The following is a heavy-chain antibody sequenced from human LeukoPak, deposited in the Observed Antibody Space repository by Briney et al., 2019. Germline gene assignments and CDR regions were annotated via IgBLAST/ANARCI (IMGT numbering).Heavy chain of an antibody. Sequence: PGGSLRPSCAASGFTLSSYGVHWVRQAPGKGLEWVAFIRFDGSNENYADSVKGRFTISRDTSKNTLYLQMNSLRAEDTAVYYCAKNGIFGVVMSYMDVWGKGTTVTVSS. CDR1: GFTLSSYG. J-gene: IGHJ6*03. CDR2: IRFDGSNE. D-gene: IGHD3-3*01. V-gene: IGHV3-30*02. CDR3: AKNGIFGVVMSYMDV.